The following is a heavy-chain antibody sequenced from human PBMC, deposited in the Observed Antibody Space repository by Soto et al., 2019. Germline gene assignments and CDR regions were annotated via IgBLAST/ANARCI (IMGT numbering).Heavy chain of an antibody. CDR3: ARTEIKMVVPSISRYYYYGMDV. Sequence: SVKVSCKASGDTFTNYAISWVRQAPGQGLEWMGGIVPLLGTADYADSFQDRVTISADASTNTAYMELSSLRSDDTAVYYCARTEIKMVVPSISRYYYYGMDVWGQGTTVTVSS. D-gene: IGHD2-21*02. CDR2: IVPLLGTA. V-gene: IGHV1-69*13. CDR1: GDTFTNYA. J-gene: IGHJ6*02.